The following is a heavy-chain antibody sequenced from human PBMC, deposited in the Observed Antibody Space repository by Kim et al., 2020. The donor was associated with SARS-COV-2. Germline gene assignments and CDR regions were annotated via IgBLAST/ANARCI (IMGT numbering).Heavy chain of an antibody. D-gene: IGHD2-2*01. CDR3: ARVLTEYQLLTFSGFDI. CDR1: GGSISSYY. V-gene: IGHV4-59*13. CDR2: IYYSGST. J-gene: IGHJ3*02. Sequence: SETLSLTCTVSGGSISSYYWSWIRQPPGKGLEWIGYIYYSGSTNYNPSLKSRVTISVDTSKNQFSLKLSSVTAADTAVYYCARVLTEYQLLTFSGFDIWGQGTMVTVSS.